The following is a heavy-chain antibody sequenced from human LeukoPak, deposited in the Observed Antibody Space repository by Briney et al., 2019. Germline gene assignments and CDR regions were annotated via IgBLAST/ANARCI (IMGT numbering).Heavy chain of an antibody. D-gene: IGHD3-10*01. V-gene: IGHV3-33*01. CDR1: GFAFSNYG. Sequence: PGGSLRLSCAASGFAFSNYGMHWVRQAPGKGLEWVAIIWYDRGNEYYAESVKGRFTLSRDNSKNTLYLQMNSLRAEDTAVYYCARDLYYGSGSLPHFNGMDVWGQGTTVTVSS. J-gene: IGHJ6*02. CDR3: ARDLYYGSGSLPHFNGMDV. CDR2: IWYDRGNE.